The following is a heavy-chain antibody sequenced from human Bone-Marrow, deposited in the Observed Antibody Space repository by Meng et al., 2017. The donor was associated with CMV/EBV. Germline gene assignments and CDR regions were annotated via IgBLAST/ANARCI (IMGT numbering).Heavy chain of an antibody. CDR1: DGSFSGYY. D-gene: IGHD3-10*01. CDR3: ARGSKGVRPGQRVYYFDY. J-gene: IGHJ4*02. Sequence: SETLSLTCAVYDGSFSGYYWGWIRQPPGKGLEWIGEISHSGSTNYDPSLKSRVTISVDTSKHQFSLKLTSVTAADTAVYYCARGSKGVRPGQRVYYFDYWGQGTLVTVSS. V-gene: IGHV4-34*01. CDR2: ISHSGST.